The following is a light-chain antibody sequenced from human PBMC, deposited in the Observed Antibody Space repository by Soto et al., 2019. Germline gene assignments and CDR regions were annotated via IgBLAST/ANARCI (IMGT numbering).Light chain of an antibody. Sequence: DLQMTQSPSTLPASLGDRVTITCRASQSISNWLAWYQPKTGTAPKLLIYHASTLESGVPSRFSGSGSGTEFTLTISSLQPDDVATYYCQQYNSYSFGQGTKVDIK. CDR1: QSISNW. CDR2: HAS. CDR3: QQYNSYS. J-gene: IGKJ1*01. V-gene: IGKV1-5*01.